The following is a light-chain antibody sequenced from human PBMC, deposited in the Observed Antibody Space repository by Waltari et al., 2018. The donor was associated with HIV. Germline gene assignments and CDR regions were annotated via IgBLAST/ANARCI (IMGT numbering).Light chain of an antibody. CDR1: NIEHKG. J-gene: IGLJ2*01. Sequence: SDVLTQSPSVSVAPGQTAKISCWGHNIEHKGVQWYQQKPGKAPGVVIYDYTDRPAGIPVLFACSSSANPATLTVSMCGAGDEADYYVQLWDPSSDHPAFFGGGTHLT. CDR2: DYT. V-gene: IGLV3-21*02. CDR3: QLWDPSSDHPAF.